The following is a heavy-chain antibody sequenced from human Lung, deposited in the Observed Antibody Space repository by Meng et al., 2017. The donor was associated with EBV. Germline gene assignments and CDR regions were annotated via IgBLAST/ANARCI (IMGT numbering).Heavy chain of an antibody. CDR3: ARVCEVCLDY. J-gene: IGHJ4*02. CDR2: IYHSGST. V-gene: IGHV4-4*02. D-gene: IGHD5/OR15-5a*01. Sequence: QVQLQEPGPGLVKPSGTLPLTCTVSSASISSNNYWTWVRQSPGKGLEWIGEIYHSGSTNYNPSLKSRVTISVDKSKNQFSLKLSSVTAADTAVYYCARVCEVCLDYWGQGTLVTVSS. CDR1: SASISSNNY.